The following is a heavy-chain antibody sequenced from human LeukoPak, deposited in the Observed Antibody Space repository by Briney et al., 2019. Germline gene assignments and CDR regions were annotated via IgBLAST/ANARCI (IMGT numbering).Heavy chain of an antibody. CDR3: AARPYYSSGWYPFDY. CDR2: IVVGSGNT. CDR1: GFTFTSSA. Sequence: GTSVKVSCKASGFTFTSSAMQWVRQARGQRLEWIGWIVVGSGNTNYAQKFQERVTITRDMSTSTAYMELSSLRSEDTAVYYCAARPYYSSGWYPFDYWGQGTLVTVSS. V-gene: IGHV1-58*02. J-gene: IGHJ4*02. D-gene: IGHD6-19*01.